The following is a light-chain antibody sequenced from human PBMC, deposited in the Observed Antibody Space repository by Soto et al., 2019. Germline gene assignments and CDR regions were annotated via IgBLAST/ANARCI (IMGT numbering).Light chain of an antibody. CDR1: SSDVGGYNY. CDR3: SSYTSSSTRV. Sequence: SALTQPASVSGSPGQSITISCTGTSSDVGGYNYVSWYQQHPGKAPKLMIYEVSNRPSGVSNRFSGYKSGNTASLTISGLQAEDEADYYCSSYTSSSTRVFGGGTQLTVL. V-gene: IGLV2-14*01. J-gene: IGLJ3*02. CDR2: EVS.